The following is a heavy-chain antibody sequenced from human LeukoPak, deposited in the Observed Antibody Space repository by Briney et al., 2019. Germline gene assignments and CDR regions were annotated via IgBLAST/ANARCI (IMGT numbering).Heavy chain of an antibody. D-gene: IGHD2-2*01. J-gene: IGHJ5*02. CDR2: IYTSGST. CDR3: ASHCSSTSCSRVP. Sequence: SETLSLTCTVSGGSISSYYWSWLRQPPGKGLEWIGYIYTSGSTNYNPSLKSRVTISVDTSKNQFSLKLSSVTAADTAVYYCASHCSSTSCSRVPWGQGTLVTVSS. CDR1: GGSISSYY. V-gene: IGHV4-4*09.